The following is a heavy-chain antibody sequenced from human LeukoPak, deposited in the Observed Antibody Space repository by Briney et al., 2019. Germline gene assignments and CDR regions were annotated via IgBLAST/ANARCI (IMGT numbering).Heavy chain of an antibody. V-gene: IGHV3-43D*04. CDR2: ISWDGGST. D-gene: IGHD6-13*01. CDR1: GFTFDDYA. CDR3: AKDIHLRIAAAGHYYYYMDV. Sequence: SGGSLRLSCAASGFTFDDYAMHWVRQAPGKGLEWVSLISWDGGSTYYADSVKGRFTISRDNSKNSLYLQMNSLVAEDTALYYCAKDIHLRIAAAGHYYYYMDVWGKGTTVAVSS. J-gene: IGHJ6*03.